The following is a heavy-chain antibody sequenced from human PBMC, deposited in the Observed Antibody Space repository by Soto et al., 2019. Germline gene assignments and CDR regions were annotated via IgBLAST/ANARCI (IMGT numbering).Heavy chain of an antibody. Sequence: PGGSLRLSCAASGFTFSGSAMHWVRQASGKGLEWVGRIRSKANSYATAYAASVKGRFTISRDDSKHTAYLQMNSLKTEDTAVYYCTRVITGTTKIYYGMDVWGQGTTVTVS. J-gene: IGHJ6*02. CDR2: IRSKANSYAT. V-gene: IGHV3-73*01. D-gene: IGHD1-7*01. CDR1: GFTFSGSA. CDR3: TRVITGTTKIYYGMDV.